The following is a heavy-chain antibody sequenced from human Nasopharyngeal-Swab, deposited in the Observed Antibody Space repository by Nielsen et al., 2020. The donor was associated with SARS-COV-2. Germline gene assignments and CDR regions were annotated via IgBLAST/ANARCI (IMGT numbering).Heavy chain of an antibody. V-gene: IGHV5-51*01. CDR3: ARQARRVSMVRGVMYFDY. CDR2: IYPGDSDT. D-gene: IGHD3-10*01. J-gene: IGHJ4*02. CDR1: RYSFTSYW. Sequence: GESLKISCKGSRYSFTSYWIGRVRQMPGKGLEWMGIIYPGDSDTRYSPSFQGQVTISADKSISTAYLQWSSLKASDTAMYYCARQARRVSMVRGVMYFDYWGQGTLVTVPS.